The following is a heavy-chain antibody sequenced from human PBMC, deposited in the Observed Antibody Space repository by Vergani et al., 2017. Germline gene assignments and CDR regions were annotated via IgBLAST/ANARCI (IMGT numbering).Heavy chain of an antibody. D-gene: IGHD3-10*01. Sequence: QVQLQESGPGLVKPSQTLSLTCTVSGGSISSGSYYWTWIRQPAGKGLEWIGRGNTRGSTNYNPSLKSRVTISVDTSKHQFSLKLSCVAAADTAVYYCARDSGWDYYGSGSPYYFDYWGQGTLVTVSS. CDR2: GNTRGST. CDR3: ARDSGWDYYGSGSPYYFDY. CDR1: GGSISSGSYY. J-gene: IGHJ4*02. V-gene: IGHV4-61*02.